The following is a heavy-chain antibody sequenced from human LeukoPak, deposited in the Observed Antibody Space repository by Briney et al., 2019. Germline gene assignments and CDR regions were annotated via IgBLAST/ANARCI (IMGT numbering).Heavy chain of an antibody. D-gene: IGHD1-1*01. CDR3: ARDHNYAFDN. CDR2: IGIDSGNT. CDR1: GFTFSSLW. Sequence: GGSLRLSCAASGFTFSSLWMNWVRQAPGKGLEWISYIGIDSGNTKYADSVRGRFTISTDKAKNSLYLQMNSLRVEDTAVYYCARDHNYAFDNWGQGTLVSVAS. J-gene: IGHJ4*02. V-gene: IGHV3-48*01.